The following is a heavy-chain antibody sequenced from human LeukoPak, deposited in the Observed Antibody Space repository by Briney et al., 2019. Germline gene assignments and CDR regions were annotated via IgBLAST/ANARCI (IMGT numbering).Heavy chain of an antibody. CDR2: ISVSGNT. Sequence: GGSLRLSCAASGFTLSSYAMSWVRQAPGKGLEWVSAISVSGNTYHADSVKGRFTISRDSSKNTLYLQMNRLRAEDAAVYYCAVGATPLDYWGQGTLVTVSS. CDR1: GFTLSSYA. D-gene: IGHD1-26*01. J-gene: IGHJ4*02. V-gene: IGHV3-23*01. CDR3: AVGATPLDY.